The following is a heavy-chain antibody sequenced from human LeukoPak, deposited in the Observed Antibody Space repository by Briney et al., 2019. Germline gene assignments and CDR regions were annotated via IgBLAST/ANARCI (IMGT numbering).Heavy chain of an antibody. J-gene: IGHJ4*02. Sequence: ASVKVSCKASGYTFTNYYIHWVRQAPGQGLEWMGIINPSGGSTSYAQKFQGRVTMTRDTSISTAYMELSSLRSDDTAVYYCARAYSGFEAFDYWGQGTLVTVSS. CDR3: ARAYSGFEAFDY. D-gene: IGHD5-12*01. CDR2: INPSGGST. CDR1: GYTFTNYY. V-gene: IGHV1-46*01.